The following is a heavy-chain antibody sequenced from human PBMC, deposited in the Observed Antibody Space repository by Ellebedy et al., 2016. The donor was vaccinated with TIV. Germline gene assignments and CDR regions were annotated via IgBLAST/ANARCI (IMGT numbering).Heavy chain of an antibody. CDR3: ARQSFTVFNIDS. Sequence: MPSETLSLTCTVSGGSISSFSYYWDWIRQPPGKGLEWIGGIYYSGTTYYKPSLKSRVTLSVDTSKNQFSLKLNSVTAADTAVYYCARQSFTVFNIDSWGQGTLVTVSS. CDR1: GGSISSFSYY. J-gene: IGHJ4*02. V-gene: IGHV4-39*01. CDR2: IYYSGTT. D-gene: IGHD3-9*01.